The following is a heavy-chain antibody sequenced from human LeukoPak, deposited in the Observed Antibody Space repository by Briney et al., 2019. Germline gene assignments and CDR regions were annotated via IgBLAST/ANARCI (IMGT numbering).Heavy chain of an antibody. Sequence: SETLSLTCAVYGGSFSGYYWGWIRQPPGKGLEWIGEINHSGSTNYNPSLKSRVTISVDTSKNQFSLKLSSVTAADTAVYYWARGGTTMVRGVPPLGYWGQGTLVTVSS. CDR2: INHSGST. J-gene: IGHJ4*02. V-gene: IGHV4-34*01. CDR1: GGSFSGYY. D-gene: IGHD3-10*01. CDR3: ARGGTTMVRGVPPLGY.